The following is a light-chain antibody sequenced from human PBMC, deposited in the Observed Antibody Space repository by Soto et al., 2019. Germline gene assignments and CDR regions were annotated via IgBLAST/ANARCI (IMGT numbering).Light chain of an antibody. Sequence: QSALTQPASVSGSPGQSITISCTGTSSDVGDYDYVSWYQQHPGKAPKLVIYDISNRPSGVSHRFSGSKSGNTASLTISGLQAEDEADYYCSSYINSNTRLFGGGTQLTVL. V-gene: IGLV2-14*01. CDR3: SSYINSNTRL. CDR2: DIS. CDR1: SSDVGDYDY. J-gene: IGLJ2*01.